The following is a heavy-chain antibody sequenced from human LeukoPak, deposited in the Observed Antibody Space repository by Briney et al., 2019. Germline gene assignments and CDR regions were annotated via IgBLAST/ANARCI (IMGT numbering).Heavy chain of an antibody. V-gene: IGHV3-30*02. Sequence: GGSLRLSCAASGFTFSSYGMHWVRQAPGKGLEWVAFIRYDGSNKYYADSVKGRFTISRDNSKSTLYLQMNSLRAEDTAVYYCAKDDYYDSSGYYWSEAFDIWGQGTMVTVSS. D-gene: IGHD3-22*01. CDR1: GFTFSSYG. CDR3: AKDDYYDSSGYYWSEAFDI. J-gene: IGHJ3*02. CDR2: IRYDGSNK.